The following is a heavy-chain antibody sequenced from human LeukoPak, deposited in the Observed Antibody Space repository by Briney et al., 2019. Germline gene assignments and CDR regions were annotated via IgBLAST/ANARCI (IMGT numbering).Heavy chain of an antibody. V-gene: IGHV3-21*01. CDR3: ARGFGRFGELYEHYYHLMDA. CDR1: GFTFSASS. J-gene: IGHJ6*02. Sequence: GGSLRLSCAASGFTFSASSMNWVRQAPGKGLEWVSSISSSSHYIFYADSLKGRFTISRGNAKNSLYLQMNSLRAEDTAVYYCARGFGRFGELYEHYYHLMDAWGQGTTVTVSS. CDR2: ISSSSHYI. D-gene: IGHD3-10*01.